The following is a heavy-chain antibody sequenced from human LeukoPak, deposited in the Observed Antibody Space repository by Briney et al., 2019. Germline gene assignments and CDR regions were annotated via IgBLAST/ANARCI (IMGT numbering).Heavy chain of an antibody. D-gene: IGHD4-17*01. Sequence: LPGRSLRLSCPASGFTSDDYAMHWSGHPQGKGLEGVGGIIRDSGSIGYADSVKGRFTISRDNAKNSLYLQMNSLIAEDMALYYCAKDSMWGYGAKWGAFDVWGQGTMVTVSS. CDR1: GFTSDDYA. J-gene: IGHJ3*01. V-gene: IGHV3-9*02. CDR2: IIRDSGSI. CDR3: AKDSMWGYGAKWGAFDV.